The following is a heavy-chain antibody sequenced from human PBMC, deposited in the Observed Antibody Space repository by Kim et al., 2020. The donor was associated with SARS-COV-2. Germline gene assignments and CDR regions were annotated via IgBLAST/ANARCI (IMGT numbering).Heavy chain of an antibody. CDR2: IIPIFGTA. CDR1: GGTFSSYA. J-gene: IGHJ2*01. Sequence: SVTVSCKASGGTFSSYAISWVRQAPGQGLEWMGGIIPIFGTANYAQKFQGRVTITADESTSTAYMELSSLRSEDTAVYYCARDRVTMVRGVRLYFDLWGRGTLVTVSS. D-gene: IGHD3-10*01. CDR3: ARDRVTMVRGVRLYFDL. V-gene: IGHV1-69*13.